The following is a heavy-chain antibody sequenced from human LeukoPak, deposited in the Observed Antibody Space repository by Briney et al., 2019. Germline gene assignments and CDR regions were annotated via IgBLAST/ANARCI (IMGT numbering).Heavy chain of an antibody. CDR2: ISGSGSST. J-gene: IGHJ5*02. Sequence: GGSLRLSCAASGFIFSNYGMNWVRQAPGRGLDWVSSISGSGSSTYYADSVKGRFTISRDNSKNTLYLQMNSLRAEDTAVYYCARVSRSTPKDLVVYNWFDPWGQGTLVTVSS. D-gene: IGHD2-8*02. CDR3: ARVSRSTPKDLVVYNWFDP. V-gene: IGHV3-23*01. CDR1: GFIFSNYG.